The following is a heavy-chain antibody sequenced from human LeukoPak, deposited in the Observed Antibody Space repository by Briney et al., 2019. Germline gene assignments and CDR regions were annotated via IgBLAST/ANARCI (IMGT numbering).Heavy chain of an antibody. J-gene: IGHJ4*02. CDR2: ISYDGSNK. V-gene: IGHV3-30*04. Sequence: GGSLRLSCAASGFTFSIYTKHWVRKAPGKGLEWVAVISYDGSNKYYADSVKGRFTISRDNSKNTLYLQMNSLRAEDTALYYCAKDIGPTKYSSGWYYGFDYWGQGTLVTVSS. CDR1: GFTFSIYT. CDR3: AKDIGPTKYSSGWYYGFDY. D-gene: IGHD6-19*01.